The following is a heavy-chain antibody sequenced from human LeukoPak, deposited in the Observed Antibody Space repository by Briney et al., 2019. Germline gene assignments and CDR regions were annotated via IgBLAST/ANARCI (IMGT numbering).Heavy chain of an antibody. CDR2: IYPGDSDT. J-gene: IGHJ3*01. CDR3: ARRWVTEDAYDV. CDR1: GYNFNNSW. Sequence: GESLKISCKGSGYNFNNSWIGWVRQMPGKGLEWMGLIYPGDSDTRYSPSFQGQVTISADRPKTTAYVQWSSLKASDTAIYYCARRWVTEDAYDVWGQGTMVTVSS. V-gene: IGHV5-51*01. D-gene: IGHD1-26*01.